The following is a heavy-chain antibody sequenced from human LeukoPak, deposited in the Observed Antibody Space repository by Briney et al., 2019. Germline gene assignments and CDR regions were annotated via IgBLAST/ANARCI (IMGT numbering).Heavy chain of an antibody. CDR1: GGSISSGGYY. CDR3: ARVLVGATGLGHAFDI. D-gene: IGHD1-26*01. Sequence: SQTLSLTCTVSGGSISSGGYYWSWIRQPPGKGLEWIGYIYHSGSTYYNPSLKSRVTISVDRSKNQFSLKLSSVTAADTAVYYCARVLVGATGLGHAFDIWGQGTMVTVSS. V-gene: IGHV4-30-2*01. J-gene: IGHJ3*02. CDR2: IYHSGST.